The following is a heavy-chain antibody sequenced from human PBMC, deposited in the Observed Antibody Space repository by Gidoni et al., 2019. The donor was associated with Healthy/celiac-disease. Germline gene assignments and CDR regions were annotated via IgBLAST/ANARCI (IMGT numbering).Heavy chain of an antibody. J-gene: IGHJ4*02. Sequence: HITLKESGPTLVKPTQTLTLTCTFSGFSLSTSGVGVGWIRQPPGKALEWLALIYWDDDKRYSPSLKSRLTITKDTSKNQVVLTMTNMDPVDTATYYCAYKGSGAVAGTLDYWGQGTLVTVSS. CDR3: AYKGSGAVAGTLDY. V-gene: IGHV2-5*02. D-gene: IGHD6-19*01. CDR2: IYWDDDK. CDR1: GFSLSTSGVG.